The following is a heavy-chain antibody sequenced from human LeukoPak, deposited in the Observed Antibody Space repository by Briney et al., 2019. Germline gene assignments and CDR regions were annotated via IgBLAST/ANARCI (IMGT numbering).Heavy chain of an antibody. V-gene: IGHV4-34*01. D-gene: IGHD3-10*01. Sequence: PSETLSLTCAVYGGSITGYYWSWIRQTPGRGLEWVGEIHYTGATSYNPSLKSRATISTDTSKNQFYLNLSSVTAADTAVYYCARRYYYNLGSFPFDFWGQGTLVTVSS. J-gene: IGHJ4*02. CDR1: GGSITGYY. CDR3: ARRYYYNLGSFPFDF. CDR2: IHYTGAT.